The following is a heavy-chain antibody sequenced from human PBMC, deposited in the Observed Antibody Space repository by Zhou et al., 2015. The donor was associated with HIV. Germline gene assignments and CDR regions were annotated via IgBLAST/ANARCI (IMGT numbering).Heavy chain of an antibody. Sequence: QVQLVQSGAEVKKPGSSVKVSCKASGGTFSSYAISWVRQAPGQGLEWMGGIIPIFGTANYAQKFQGRVTITADESTSTAYMELSSLRSEDTAVYYCARPRGGILTGYPIAEFDPWGQGTLVTVSS. CDR1: GGTFSSYA. J-gene: IGHJ5*02. CDR2: IIPIFGTA. D-gene: IGHD3-9*01. CDR3: ARPRGGILTGYPIAEFDP. V-gene: IGHV1-69*01.